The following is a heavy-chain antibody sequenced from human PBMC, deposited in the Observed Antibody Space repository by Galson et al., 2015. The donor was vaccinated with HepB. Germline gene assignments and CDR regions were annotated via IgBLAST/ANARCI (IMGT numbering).Heavy chain of an antibody. V-gene: IGHV3-23*01. J-gene: IGHJ4*02. Sequence: SLRLSCAASGFTFSSYAMSWVRQAPGKGLEWVSGISGSGGSTYYADSVKGRFTISRDNSKNTLYLQMNSLRAEDTAVYYCAKGISGWYALNYWGQGTLVTVSS. CDR3: AKGISGWYALNY. D-gene: IGHD6-19*01. CDR1: GFTFSSYA. CDR2: ISGSGGST.